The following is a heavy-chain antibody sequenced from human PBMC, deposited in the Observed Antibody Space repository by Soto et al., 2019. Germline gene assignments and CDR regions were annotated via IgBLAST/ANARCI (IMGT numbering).Heavy chain of an antibody. CDR3: ARRHDYVFDN. J-gene: IGHJ4*02. CDR2: ISDDGSST. V-gene: IGHV3-74*03. CDR1: GFTFSSYW. D-gene: IGHD4-17*01. Sequence: PGGSLRLSCAASGFTFSSYWMHWVRQAPGKGLVWVSHISDDGSSTTYADSVRGRFTISRDNDNYTLYLEISSLRADDTGVYYCARRHDYVFDNWGQGTLVTVSS.